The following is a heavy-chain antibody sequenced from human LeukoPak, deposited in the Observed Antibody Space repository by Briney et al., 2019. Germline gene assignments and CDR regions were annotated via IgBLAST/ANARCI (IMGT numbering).Heavy chain of an antibody. Sequence: GGSLRLSCAASGFTFSRHGMHWVRQAPGKGLEWVATISYDGSDIYYADSVKGRFTISRDNSKNTLYLQMNSLRAEDTAVYYRATTLDYDSSGYYLEYFQHWGQGTLVTVSS. V-gene: IGHV3-30*03. J-gene: IGHJ1*01. D-gene: IGHD3-22*01. CDR2: ISYDGSDI. CDR1: GFTFSRHG. CDR3: ATTLDYDSSGYYLEYFQH.